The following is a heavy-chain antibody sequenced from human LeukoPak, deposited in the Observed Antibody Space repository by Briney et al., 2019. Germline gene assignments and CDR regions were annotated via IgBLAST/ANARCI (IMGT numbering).Heavy chain of an antibody. D-gene: IGHD3-16*01. V-gene: IGHV1-69*04. CDR2: IIPILGMA. CDR1: GDTFSTYP. Sequence: GASVKVSCKSSGDTFSTYPIAWVRQAPGQGLEWMGRIIPILGMANYAQKFQGRVTFTAEESTSTAYMDLTSLTPEDTGVYYCAREGFGEWEQLPFVHWGQGTLVSVSS. CDR3: AREGFGEWEQLPFVH. J-gene: IGHJ4*02.